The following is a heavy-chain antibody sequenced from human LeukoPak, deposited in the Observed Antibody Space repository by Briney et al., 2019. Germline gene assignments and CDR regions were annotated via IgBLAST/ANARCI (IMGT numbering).Heavy chain of an antibody. D-gene: IGHD1/OR15-1a*01. CDR2: IYYSGST. V-gene: IGHV4-39*01. J-gene: IGHJ3*02. Sequence: SSETLSLTCTVSGGSISSSSYYRGWIRQPPGKGLEWIGSIYYSGSTYYNPSLKSRVTISVDTSKNQFSLKLSSVTAADTAVYYCARRNKGAFDIWGQGTMVTVSS. CDR3: ARRNKGAFDI. CDR1: GGSISSSSYY.